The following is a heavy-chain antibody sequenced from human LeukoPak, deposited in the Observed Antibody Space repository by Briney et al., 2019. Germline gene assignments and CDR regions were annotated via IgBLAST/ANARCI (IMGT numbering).Heavy chain of an antibody. CDR3: AKDRWGVGEARPSWFDP. CDR1: GFTFISYS. CDR2: ISYDGSNK. J-gene: IGHJ5*02. V-gene: IGHV3-30*04. Sequence: AGVSLRLSCAASGFTFISYSMHWVRQAPGKGLEWAAVISYDGSNKYYADSVKGRFTISRDNSKNTLYLQMNSLRAEDTAVYYCAKDRWGVGEARPSWFDPWGQGTLVTVSS. D-gene: IGHD3-10*01.